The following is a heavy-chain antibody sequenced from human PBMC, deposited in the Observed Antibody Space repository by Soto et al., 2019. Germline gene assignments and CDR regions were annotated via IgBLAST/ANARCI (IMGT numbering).Heavy chain of an antibody. J-gene: IGHJ4*02. CDR2: ISYDGSNE. D-gene: IGHD5-12*01. Sequence: QVQLVESGGGVVQPGRSLRLSCAASGFTFSSYAVHWVRQAPGKGLEWVAVISYDGSNEYYADSVKGRFTISRDNSKNTLYLQMISLRTEDTAVYYCARDREMATIRDYFDYWGQGTLVTVSS. CDR1: GFTFSSYA. V-gene: IGHV3-30-3*01. CDR3: ARDREMATIRDYFDY.